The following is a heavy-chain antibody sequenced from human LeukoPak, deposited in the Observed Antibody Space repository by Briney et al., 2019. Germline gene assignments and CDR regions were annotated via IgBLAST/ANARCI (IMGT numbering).Heavy chain of an antibody. CDR2: ISYSGGDYT. J-gene: IGHJ4*02. D-gene: IGHD5-18*01. CDR3: ASHERGYSYGPDY. V-gene: IGHV3-23*01. CDR1: GFTFSNYA. Sequence: GGSLRLSCAASGFTFSNYAMNWVRQAPGKGLEWVSSISYSGGDYTYYADSVKGRFTISRDTSKNTLYLQMNSLRAEDTAVYYCASHERGYSYGPDYWGQGTLVTVSS.